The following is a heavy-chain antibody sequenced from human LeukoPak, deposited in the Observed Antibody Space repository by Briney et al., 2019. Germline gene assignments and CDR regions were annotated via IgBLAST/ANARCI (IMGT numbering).Heavy chain of an antibody. CDR1: GGSISSSYY. J-gene: IGHJ4*02. V-gene: IGHV4-59*01. Sequence: KPSETLSLTCTVPGGSISSSYYWSWIRQPPGKGLEWIGFIYYTGNTNYNPSLKSRVTISVDTSKNQFSLKLSSVTAADTAVYYCASSSSWYPSFDYWGQGTLVTVSS. CDR3: ASSSSWYPSFDY. CDR2: IYYTGNT. D-gene: IGHD6-13*01.